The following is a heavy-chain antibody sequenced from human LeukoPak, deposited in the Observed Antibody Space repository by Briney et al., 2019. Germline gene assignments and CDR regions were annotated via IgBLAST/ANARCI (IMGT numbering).Heavy chain of an antibody. V-gene: IGHV6-1*01. D-gene: IGHD6-19*01. J-gene: IGHJ3*02. Sequence: SQTLSLTCAISGDSVSSNSAAWNWIRQSPSRGLEWLGRTYYSSKWYNDYAVSVKGRITINPDTSKNQFSLQLNSVTPEDTALYYCARGAVAVRNAFDIWGQGTMVTVSS. CDR3: ARGAVAVRNAFDI. CDR2: TYYSSKWYN. CDR1: GDSVSSNSAA.